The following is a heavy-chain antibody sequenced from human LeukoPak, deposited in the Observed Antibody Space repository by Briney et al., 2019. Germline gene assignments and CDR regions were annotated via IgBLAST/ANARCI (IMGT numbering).Heavy chain of an antibody. D-gene: IGHD3-10*01. J-gene: IGHJ5*02. V-gene: IGHV4-4*02. CDR2: IYHSGST. CDR3: ARSMVRGVIAYNWFDP. CDR1: GGSISSSTW. Sequence: SGTLSLTCAVSGGSISSSTWWSWVRQPPGKGLEWIGEIYHSGSTNYNPSLKSRVTISVDKSKNQFSLKLSSVTAADTAVYYCARSMVRGVIAYNWFDPWGQGTPVTVSS.